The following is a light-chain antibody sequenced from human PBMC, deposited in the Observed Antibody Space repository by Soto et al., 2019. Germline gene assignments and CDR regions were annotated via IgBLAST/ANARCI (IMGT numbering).Light chain of an antibody. CDR1: SSDVGGYNY. J-gene: IGLJ1*01. CDR2: EVS. Sequence: QSVLTQPASVSGSPGQSITISCTGTSSDVGGYNYVSWYQQHPGKAPKLMIYEVSNRPSGVSNRFSGSKSGNPASLTISGLQAEDEADYYCTSYTRSITYAFGTETKVTVL. V-gene: IGLV2-14*01. CDR3: TSYTRSITYA.